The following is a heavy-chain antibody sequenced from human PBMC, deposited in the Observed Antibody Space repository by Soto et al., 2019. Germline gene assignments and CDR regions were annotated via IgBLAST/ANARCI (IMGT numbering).Heavy chain of an antibody. V-gene: IGHV1-69*06. CDR3: ARWFGEGVYGMDV. CDR1: GGTFSSYA. J-gene: IGHJ6*02. D-gene: IGHD3-10*01. Sequence: SVKVSFKASGGTFSSYAISWLRQAPGQGLEWMGGIIPIFGTANYAQKFQGRVTITADKSTSTAYMELSSLRSEDTAVFYCARWFGEGVYGMDVWGQGTTVTVSS. CDR2: IIPIFGTA.